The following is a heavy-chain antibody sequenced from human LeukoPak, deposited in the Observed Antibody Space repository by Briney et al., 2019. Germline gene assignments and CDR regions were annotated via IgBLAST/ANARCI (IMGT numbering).Heavy chain of an antibody. CDR3: ASGGSSGYYFY. V-gene: IGHV4-39*01. CDR1: GGSFSSYY. CDR2: IYYSGST. J-gene: IGHJ4*02. Sequence: PSETLSLTCAVYGGSFSSYYWGWIRQPPGKGLEWIGSIYYSGSTYYNPSLKSRVTISVDTSKNQFSLKLSSVTAAGTAVYYCASGGSSGYYFYWGQGTLVTVSS. D-gene: IGHD3-22*01.